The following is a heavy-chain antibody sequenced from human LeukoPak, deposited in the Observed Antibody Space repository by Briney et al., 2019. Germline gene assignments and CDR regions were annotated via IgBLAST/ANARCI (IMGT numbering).Heavy chain of an antibody. CDR2: ISYDGSNK. Sequence: GGSLRLSCAASGFTFSSYGMHWVRQAPGKGLEWVAVISYDGSNKYYADSVKGRFTISRDNSKNTLYLQVNSLRAEDTAVYYCARDRTGGYFDYWGQGTLVTVSS. CDR1: GFTFSSYG. CDR3: ARDRTGGYFDY. J-gene: IGHJ4*02. V-gene: IGHV3-30*03. D-gene: IGHD3-16*01.